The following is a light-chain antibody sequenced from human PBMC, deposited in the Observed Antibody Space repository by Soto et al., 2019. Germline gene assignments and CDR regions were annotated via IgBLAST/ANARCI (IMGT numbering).Light chain of an antibody. CDR3: QQYNDWPPIT. Sequence: EVVMTQSPATLSLSPGERATLSCRASQSVSSDLAWYQQQPGQAPRLLIYGASTRATDIPARFSGGGSGTEFTLTISNLQSEDFGIYYCQQYNDWPPITCGPGTKADIK. CDR1: QSVSSD. V-gene: IGKV3-15*01. CDR2: GAS. J-gene: IGKJ3*01.